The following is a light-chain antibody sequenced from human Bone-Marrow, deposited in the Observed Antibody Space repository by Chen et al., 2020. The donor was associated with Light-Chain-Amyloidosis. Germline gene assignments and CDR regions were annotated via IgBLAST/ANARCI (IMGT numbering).Light chain of an antibody. V-gene: IGLV2-14*01. J-gene: IGLJ3*02. Sequence: QSALPPPASVSGSPGQSITVSCTGTSSDVGGYNYVSWYQQPPGKAPKLILYEVTNRPSGVSNRFSGSKSGNTASLTISGLQAEDEADYYCSSFTSSNTWVFGGGTKLTVL. CDR1: SSDVGGYNY. CDR2: EVT. CDR3: SSFTSSNTWV.